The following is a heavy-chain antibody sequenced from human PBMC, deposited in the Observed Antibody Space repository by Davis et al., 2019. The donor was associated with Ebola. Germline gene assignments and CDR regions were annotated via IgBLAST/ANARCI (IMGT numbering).Heavy chain of an antibody. Sequence: ASVKVSCKASGYTFTKYGMSWVRQAPGQGLEWMGWINTNTGNPTYAQGFTGRFVFSLDTSVSTAYLQIDSLETEDTAVYYCARDRYITGGYWGQGTLVTVSS. V-gene: IGHV7-4-1*01. CDR3: ARDRYITGGY. CDR2: INTNTGNP. J-gene: IGHJ4*02. CDR1: GYTFTKYG. D-gene: IGHD1-20*01.